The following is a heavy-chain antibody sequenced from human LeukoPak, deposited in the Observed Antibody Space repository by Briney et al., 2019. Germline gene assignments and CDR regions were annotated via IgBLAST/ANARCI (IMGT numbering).Heavy chain of an antibody. CDR1: GFSLSTSGMR. V-gene: IGHV2-70*04. Sequence: SGPTLVKXTQTLTLTCTFSGFSLSTSGMRVSWIRQPPGKALEWLARIDWDDDKFYSTSLKTRLTISKDTSKNQVVLTMTNMDPVDTATYYCALSKNYYYYYMDVWGKGTTVTVSS. D-gene: IGHD5/OR15-5a*01. CDR2: IDWDDDK. J-gene: IGHJ6*03. CDR3: ALSKNYYYYYMDV.